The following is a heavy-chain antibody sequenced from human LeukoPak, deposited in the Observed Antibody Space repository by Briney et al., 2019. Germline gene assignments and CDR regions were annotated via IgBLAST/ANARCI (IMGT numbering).Heavy chain of an antibody. J-gene: IGHJ4*02. Sequence: SETLSLTCVVSGGSFSGYYWSWIRQPPGKGLEWIGEINNSGSTNYNPSLKSRVTISVDTSKNQFSLKVSSVTAADTAVYYCARTRPNFDYWGQGTLVTVSS. CDR1: GGSFSGYY. CDR3: ARTRPNFDY. V-gene: IGHV4-34*01. CDR2: INNSGST.